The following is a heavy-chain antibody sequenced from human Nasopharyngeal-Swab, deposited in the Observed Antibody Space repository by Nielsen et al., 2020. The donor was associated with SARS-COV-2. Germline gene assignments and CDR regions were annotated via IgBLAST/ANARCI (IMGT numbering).Heavy chain of an antibody. CDR1: GGSISSYY. Sequence: SQTLSLTCTVSGGSISSYYWSWIRQPPGKGLEWIGYIHYSGSTNYNPSLKSRVTISVDTSKNQFSLKLSSVTAADTAVYYCARSRWLRGNFDYWGQGTLVTVSS. J-gene: IGHJ4*02. V-gene: IGHV4-59*01. D-gene: IGHD5-12*01. CDR3: ARSRWLRGNFDY. CDR2: IHYSGST.